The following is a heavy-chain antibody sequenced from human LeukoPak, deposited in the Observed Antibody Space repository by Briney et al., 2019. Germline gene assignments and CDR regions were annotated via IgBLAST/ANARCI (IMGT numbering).Heavy chain of an antibody. D-gene: IGHD3-22*01. Sequence: GGSLRLSCAASGFTFSSYGMHWVRQAPGKGLEWVAVIWYDGSNKYYADSVKGRFTISRDNSKNTLYLQMNSLRAEDTAVYYCARDQFAQYYYDSSGYSNWGQGTLVTVSS. V-gene: IGHV3-33*01. CDR3: ARDQFAQYYYDSSGYSN. CDR2: IWYDGSNK. CDR1: GFTFSSYG. J-gene: IGHJ4*02.